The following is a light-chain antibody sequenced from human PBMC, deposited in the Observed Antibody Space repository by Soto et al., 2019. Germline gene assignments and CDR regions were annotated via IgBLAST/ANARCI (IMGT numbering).Light chain of an antibody. CDR1: SSDVGGYNY. CDR3: SSYTSSIPYV. CDR2: DVS. Sequence: QSVLTQPASVSGSPGQSITISCTGTSSDVGGYNYVSWYQQHPGKAPKLMIYDVSNRPSGVSNRFSGSKSGNTASLTISGLQAEDEADYYCSSYTSSIPYVVGTGTKVTVL. J-gene: IGLJ1*01. V-gene: IGLV2-14*01.